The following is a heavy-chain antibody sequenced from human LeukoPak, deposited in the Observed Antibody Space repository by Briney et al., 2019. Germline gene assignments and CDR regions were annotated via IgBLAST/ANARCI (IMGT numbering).Heavy chain of an antibody. CDR1: GGSISSGGYY. Sequence: PSETQSLTCTVSGGSISSGGYYWSWIRQHPGKGLEWIGYIYYSGSTYYNPSLKSRVTISVDTSKNQFSLKLSSVTAADTAVYYCARQGWHLYFDYWGQGTLVTVSS. V-gene: IGHV4-61*08. CDR3: ARQGWHLYFDY. J-gene: IGHJ4*02. CDR2: IYYSGST.